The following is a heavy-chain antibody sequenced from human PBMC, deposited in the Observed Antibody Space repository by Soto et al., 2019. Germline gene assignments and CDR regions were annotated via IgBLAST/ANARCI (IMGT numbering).Heavy chain of an antibody. CDR3: ARVSGSYYYGMDV. V-gene: IGHV4-4*02. CDR1: GGSISSSNW. CDR2: IYHSGRT. J-gene: IGHJ6*02. D-gene: IGHD1-26*01. Sequence: QVQLQESGPGLVKPSGTLSLTCAVSGGSISSSNWWSWVRQPPGKGLVWIGEIYHSGRTNYNPSLKRRVTRSGYKSETQVSLKLSSVPAADTAVYYWARVSGSYYYGMDVWGQGITVTVSS.